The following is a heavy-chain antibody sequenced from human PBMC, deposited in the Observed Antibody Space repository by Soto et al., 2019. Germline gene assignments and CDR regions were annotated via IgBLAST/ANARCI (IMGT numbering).Heavy chain of an antibody. CDR1: GFSLSNARMG. J-gene: IGHJ5*02. CDR2: IFSNDEK. V-gene: IGHV2-26*01. CDR3: ARIRTDIVVVVAATWYDP. D-gene: IGHD2-15*01. Sequence: SGPTLVNPTETLTLTCTVSGFSLSNARMGVSWIRQPPGKALEWLAHIFSNDEKSYSTSLKSRLTISKDTSKSQVVLTMTNMDPVDTATYYCARIRTDIVVVVAATWYDPWGQGNLVTFS.